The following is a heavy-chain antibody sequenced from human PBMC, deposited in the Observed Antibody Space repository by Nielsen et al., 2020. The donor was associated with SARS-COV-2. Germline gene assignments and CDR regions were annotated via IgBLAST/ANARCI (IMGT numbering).Heavy chain of an antibody. CDR1: GGTFSSYA. Sequence: VKVSCKASGGTFSSYAISWVRQAPGQGLEWMGRIIPILGIANYAQKFQGRVTITADESTSTAYMELSSLRSEDTAVYYCARVEVESSSWYGYYYYGMDVWGQGTTVTVSS. V-gene: IGHV1-69*04. D-gene: IGHD6-13*01. J-gene: IGHJ6*02. CDR2: IIPILGIA. CDR3: ARVEVESSSWYGYYYYGMDV.